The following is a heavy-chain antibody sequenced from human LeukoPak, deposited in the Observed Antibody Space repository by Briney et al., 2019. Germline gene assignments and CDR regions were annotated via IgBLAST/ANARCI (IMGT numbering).Heavy chain of an antibody. CDR3: ARDSGRITIFGVACDY. CDR2: ISSSSSTI. V-gene: IGHV3-48*04. Sequence: PGGSLRLSCAASGFTFSSYSMNWVRQAPGKGLEWVSYISSSSSTIYYADSVKGRFTISRDNAKNSLYLQMNSLRAEDTAVYYCARDSGRITIFGVACDYWGQGTLVTVSS. D-gene: IGHD3-3*01. J-gene: IGHJ4*02. CDR1: GFTFSSYS.